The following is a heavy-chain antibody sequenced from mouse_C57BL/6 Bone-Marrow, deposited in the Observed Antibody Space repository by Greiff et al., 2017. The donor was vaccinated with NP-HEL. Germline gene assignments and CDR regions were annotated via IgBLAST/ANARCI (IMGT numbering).Heavy chain of an antibody. J-gene: IGHJ4*01. CDR3: AKKIYYDYDMDAMDY. CDR2: ISSGSSTI. CDR1: GFTFSDYG. D-gene: IGHD2-4*01. V-gene: IGHV5-17*01. Sequence: DVKLVESGGGLVKPGGSLKLSCAASGFTFSDYGMHWVRQAPEKGLEWVAYISSGSSTIYYADTVKGRFTISRDNAKNTLFLQMTSLRSEDTAMYYCAKKIYYDYDMDAMDYWGQGTSVTVSS.